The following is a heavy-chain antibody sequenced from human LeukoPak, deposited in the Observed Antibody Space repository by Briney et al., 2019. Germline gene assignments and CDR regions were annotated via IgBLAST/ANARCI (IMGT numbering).Heavy chain of an antibody. D-gene: IGHD3-3*01. V-gene: IGHV1-18*01. CDR2: ISAYNGNT. CDR1: GYTFTSYG. Sequence: ASVKVSCKASGYTFTSYGISWVRQAPGQGLEWMGWISAYNGNTNYAQKFQGRVTMTRNTSISTAYMELSSLRSEDTAVYYCARGRQKAVLRFLEWASRELDYWGQGTLVTVSS. CDR3: ARGRQKAVLRFLEWASRELDY. J-gene: IGHJ4*02.